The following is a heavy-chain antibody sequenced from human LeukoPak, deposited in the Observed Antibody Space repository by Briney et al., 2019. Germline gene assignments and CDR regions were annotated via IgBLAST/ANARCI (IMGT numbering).Heavy chain of an antibody. D-gene: IGHD3-22*01. CDR3: ARVGDSSGYYYVAGDRIDYFDY. CDR1: GYSISSGYF. J-gene: IGHJ4*02. Sequence: SETLSLTCTVSGYSISSGYFWGWIRQPPGKGLEWIGSFYHSGITYYNPSLKSRVTISVDTSKNQFSLKLRSVTAADTAVYYCARVGDSSGYYYVAGDRIDYFDYWGQGTLVTVSS. CDR2: FYHSGIT. V-gene: IGHV4-38-2*02.